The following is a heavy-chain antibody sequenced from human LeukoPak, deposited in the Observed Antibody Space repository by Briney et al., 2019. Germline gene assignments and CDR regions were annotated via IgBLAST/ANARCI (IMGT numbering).Heavy chain of an antibody. CDR3: ARRKIIAAAGRRPIAPYYFDY. CDR1: GGSFSGYY. Sequence: PETLSLTCAVYGGSFSGYYWSWIRQPPGKGLEWVGEINHSGSTNYNPSLKSRVTISVDTSKNQFSLKLSSVTAADTAVYYCARRKIIAAAGRRPIAPYYFDYWGQGTLVTVSS. J-gene: IGHJ4*02. CDR2: INHSGST. D-gene: IGHD6-13*01. V-gene: IGHV4-34*01.